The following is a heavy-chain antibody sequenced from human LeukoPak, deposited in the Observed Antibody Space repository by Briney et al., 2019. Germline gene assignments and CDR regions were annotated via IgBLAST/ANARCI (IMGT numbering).Heavy chain of an antibody. D-gene: IGHD3-22*01. CDR1: GYIFTGYY. CDR3: ARGYYDSSGYFLGLSGCPDY. V-gene: IGHV1-2*02. CDR2: INPNSGGT. Sequence: ASVKVSCKASGYIFTGYYMHWVRQAPGQGLEWMGWINPNSGGTNYAQKFQGRVTMTRDTSISTAYMELSRLRSDDTAVYYCARGYYDSSGYFLGLSGCPDYWGQGTLVTVSS. J-gene: IGHJ4*02.